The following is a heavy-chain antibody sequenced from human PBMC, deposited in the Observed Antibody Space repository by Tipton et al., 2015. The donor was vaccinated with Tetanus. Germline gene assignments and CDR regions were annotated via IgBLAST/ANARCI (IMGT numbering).Heavy chain of an antibody. D-gene: IGHD2-8*02. V-gene: IGHV4-59*02. Sequence: TLSLTCTVSGDSVSGYYWSWIRQPPGKGLEWVGYVYYTGDTNYNPSLKSRATISMDRSENQISLKMTSVTAADTAVYYCAGVTAHRTALSFEHWGPGTQVTVSS. CDR1: GDSVSGYY. J-gene: IGHJ1*01. CDR2: VYYTGDT. CDR3: AGVTAHRTALSFEH.